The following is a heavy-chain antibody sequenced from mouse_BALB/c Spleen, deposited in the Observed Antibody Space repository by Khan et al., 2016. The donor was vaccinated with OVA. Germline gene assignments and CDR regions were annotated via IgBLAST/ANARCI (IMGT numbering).Heavy chain of an antibody. CDR3: TRSGYGSFVY. CDR1: GYTFTSYY. Sequence: QIQLVQSGAELVKPGASVRLSCKASGYTFTSYYLYWVKQRPGQGLEWIGDINPSNGDTNFNEKFKSKATLTVDKSSSTAYIHLNSLTSEDSAVYYCTRSGYGSFVYWGQGTLVTVSA. V-gene: IGHV1-53*01. J-gene: IGHJ3*01. D-gene: IGHD2-2*01. CDR2: INPSNGDT.